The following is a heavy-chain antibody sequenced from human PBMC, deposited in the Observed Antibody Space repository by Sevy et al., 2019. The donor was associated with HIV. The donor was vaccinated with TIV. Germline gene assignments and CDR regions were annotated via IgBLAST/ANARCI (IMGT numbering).Heavy chain of an antibody. CDR2: IESNGKT. CDR1: GFTFSRKW. J-gene: IGHJ4*02. V-gene: IGHV3-74*01. CDR3: ATGGSGGSFYDY. Sequence: GGSLRLSCVASGFTFSRKWMHWDRQAPGKGLVWVSQIESNGKTTYADPVRGRFTISRDNAKNTLYLQMNSLRAEDTAQYHCATGGSGGSFYDYWGQGTPVTVSS. D-gene: IGHD1-26*01.